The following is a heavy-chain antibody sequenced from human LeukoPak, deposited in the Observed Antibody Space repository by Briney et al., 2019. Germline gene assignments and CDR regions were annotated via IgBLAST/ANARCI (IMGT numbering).Heavy chain of an antibody. V-gene: IGHV3-30*19. CDR2: MSPDGNKK. Sequence: GRSLRLSCAASKFTFRNHGMHWVRQAPGKGLDWVALMSPDGNKKYYADSVKGRFTISRDNSKNTVDLQLNSLRAEDTAVYYCARDLIGRYTFDYCGQGTLVTVSS. D-gene: IGHD3-10*01. CDR1: KFTFRNHG. J-gene: IGHJ4*02. CDR3: ARDLIGRYTFDY.